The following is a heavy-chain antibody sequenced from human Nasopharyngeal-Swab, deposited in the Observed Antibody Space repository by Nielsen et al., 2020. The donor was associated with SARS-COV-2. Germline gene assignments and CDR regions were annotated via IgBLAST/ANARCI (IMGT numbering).Heavy chain of an antibody. Sequence: SLRLSCAASGFTFDDYAMHWVRQAPGKGLEWVSGISWNSGSIGYADSVKGRFTISRDNAKNSLYLQMSSLRAEDTALYYCAKEDNLGAFDIWGQGTMVTVSS. V-gene: IGHV3-9*01. CDR3: AKEDNLGAFDI. D-gene: IGHD1-1*01. J-gene: IGHJ3*02. CDR1: GFTFDDYA. CDR2: ISWNSGSI.